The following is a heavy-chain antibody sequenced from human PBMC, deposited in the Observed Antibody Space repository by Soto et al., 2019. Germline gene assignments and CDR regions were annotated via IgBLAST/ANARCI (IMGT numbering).Heavy chain of an antibody. Sequence: GGSLRLSCAATGFTFTSYVMAWVRQAPGKGLEWVSSIGGGNTYYADSVKGRLTISRDNSKNTVYLQMSALRAEDTAVYYCAKGGFGSSSARWADYWGQGTLVTVSS. V-gene: IGHV3-23*01. CDR2: IGGGNT. CDR1: GFTFTSYV. CDR3: AKGGFGSSSARWADY. D-gene: IGHD6-6*01. J-gene: IGHJ4*02.